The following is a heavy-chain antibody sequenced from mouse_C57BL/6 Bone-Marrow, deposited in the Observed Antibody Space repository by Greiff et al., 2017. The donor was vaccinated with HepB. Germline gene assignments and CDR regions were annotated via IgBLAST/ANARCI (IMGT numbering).Heavy chain of an antibody. Sequence: LVESGAELARPGASVKLSCKASVYTFTSYGISWVKQRTGQGLEWIGEIYPRSGNTYYNEKFKGKATLTADKSSSTAYMELRSLTSEDSAVYFCARWVLLGLYWGQGTTLTVSS. CDR3: ARWVLLGLY. V-gene: IGHV1-81*01. J-gene: IGHJ2*01. CDR1: VYTFTSYG. CDR2: IYPRSGNT. D-gene: IGHD1-1*01.